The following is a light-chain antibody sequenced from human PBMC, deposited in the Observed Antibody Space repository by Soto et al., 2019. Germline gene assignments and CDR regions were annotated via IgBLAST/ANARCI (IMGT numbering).Light chain of an antibody. V-gene: IGLV1-40*01. CDR3: QSYDSSLSVFYV. CDR1: SSNIGAGYD. CDR2: GNS. Sequence: QSVLTQPPSVSGAPGQRVTISCTGSSSNIGAGYDVHWYQQLPGTAPKLHIYGNSNRPSGVPDRFSGSKSGTSASLAITGLQAEDEADYYCQSYDSSLSVFYVFGTGTKVTVL. J-gene: IGLJ1*01.